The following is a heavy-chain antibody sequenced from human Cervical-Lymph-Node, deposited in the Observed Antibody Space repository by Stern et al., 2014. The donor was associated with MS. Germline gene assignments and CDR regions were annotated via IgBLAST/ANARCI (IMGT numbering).Heavy chain of an antibody. CDR3: VRASTTVDNYYDGMDV. Sequence: QVQLVESGDEVSKPGASVKVSCKASGYTFTAYYIQWVRQAPGQGLEWMGWINPNSGGTKYVQKFQGWVTMTRDTSISTAYVELSRLTSDDTGVYYCVRASTTVDNYYDGMDVWGQGTTVTVSS. V-gene: IGHV1-2*04. J-gene: IGHJ6*02. CDR2: INPNSGGT. D-gene: IGHD4-23*01. CDR1: GYTFTAYY.